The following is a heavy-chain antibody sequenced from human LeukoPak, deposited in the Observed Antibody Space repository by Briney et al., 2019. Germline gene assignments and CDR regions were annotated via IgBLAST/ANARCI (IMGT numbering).Heavy chain of an antibody. V-gene: IGHV4-59*01. J-gene: IGHJ4*02. Sequence: SETLSLTCAVYGGSISSYYWSWIRQPPGKGLEWIGYIYYSGSTNYNPSLKSRVTISVDTSKNQFSLKLSSVTAADTAVYYCARDQGGGFDYWGQGPLVTVSS. CDR3: ARDQGGGFDY. CDR1: GGSISSYY. CDR2: IYYSGST. D-gene: IGHD5-12*01.